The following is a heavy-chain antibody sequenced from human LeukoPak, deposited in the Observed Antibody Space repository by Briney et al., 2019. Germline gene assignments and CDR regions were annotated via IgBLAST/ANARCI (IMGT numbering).Heavy chain of an antibody. CDR3: ARPVEYSYGYNWFNP. CDR2: INPNSGGT. V-gene: IGHV1-2*02. D-gene: IGHD5-18*01. CDR1: GYTFTDYY. J-gene: IGHJ5*02. Sequence: ASVKVSCKASGYTFTDYYIHWVRQAPGQGLEWMGWINPNSGGTNYAQKFQGRVTMTRDTSISTAYMEVNRLRSDDTAVYYCARPVEYSYGYNWFNPWGQGTLVTVSS.